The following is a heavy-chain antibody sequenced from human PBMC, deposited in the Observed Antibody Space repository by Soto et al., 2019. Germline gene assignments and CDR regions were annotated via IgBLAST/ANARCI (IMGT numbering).Heavy chain of an antibody. CDR3: ARTYGTGSLNWFDP. CDR2: ISSSSSYT. J-gene: IGHJ5*02. V-gene: IGHV3-11*03. CDR1: GFTFSDYY. D-gene: IGHD3-10*01. Sequence: GGSLRLSCEASGFTFSDYYMSWIRQAPGKGLEWVSYISSSSSYTNYADSVKGRFTISRDNAKNSLYLQTNSLRAEDTAVYYCARTYGTGSLNWFDPWGQGTLVTVSS.